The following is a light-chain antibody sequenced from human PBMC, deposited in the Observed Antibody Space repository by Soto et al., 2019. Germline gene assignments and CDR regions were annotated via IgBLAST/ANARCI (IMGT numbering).Light chain of an antibody. CDR2: EVS. CDR3: CSYAGSSTPYVV. J-gene: IGLJ2*01. Sequence: QYAQTQPASVSGSPGQSITISCTGTSSDVGSYNLVSWYQQHPGKAPKLMIYEVSKRPSGVSNRFSGSKSGNTASLTISGLQAEDEADYYCCSYAGSSTPYVVFGGGTKLTVL. CDR1: SSDVGSYNL. V-gene: IGLV2-23*02.